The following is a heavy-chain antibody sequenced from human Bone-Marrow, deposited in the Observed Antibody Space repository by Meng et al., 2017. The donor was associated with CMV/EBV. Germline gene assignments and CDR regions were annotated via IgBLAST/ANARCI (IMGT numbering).Heavy chain of an antibody. Sequence: GESLKISCAASGFTFSNAWMSWVRQAPGKGLEWVGRIKSKTDGGTTDYAAPVKGRFTISRDDSKNTLYLQMNSLKTEDTAVYYCTTETPITIFGVVSLNYWGQGTLVTFSS. CDR2: IKSKTDGGTT. V-gene: IGHV3-15*01. CDR3: TTETPITIFGVVSLNY. J-gene: IGHJ4*02. CDR1: GFTFSNAW. D-gene: IGHD3-3*01.